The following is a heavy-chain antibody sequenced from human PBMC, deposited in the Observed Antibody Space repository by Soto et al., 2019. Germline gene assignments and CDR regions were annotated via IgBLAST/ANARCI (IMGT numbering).Heavy chain of an antibody. CDR1: GYTLTELS. CDR3: ATDGITMVRGVIIGLTGGMDV. CDR2: FDPEDGET. J-gene: IGHJ6*02. Sequence: ASVKVSCKVSGYTLTELSMHWVRQAPGKGLEWVGGFDPEDGETIYAQKFQGRVTMTEDTSTDTAYMELSSLRSEDTAVYYCATDGITMVRGVIIGLTGGMDVWGQGTTVTVSS. V-gene: IGHV1-24*01. D-gene: IGHD3-10*01.